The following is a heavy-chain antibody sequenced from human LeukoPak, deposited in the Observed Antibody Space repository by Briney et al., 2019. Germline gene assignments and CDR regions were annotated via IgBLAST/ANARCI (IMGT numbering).Heavy chain of an antibody. J-gene: IGHJ4*02. CDR2: ISGSGDST. Sequence: GGSLRLSCAASGFTFSSYAMSWVRQAPGKGLEWVSAISGSGDSTYYADSVKGRFTISRDNSKNTLYLQMNSLRAEDTAVYYCAKVGLYCSGGSCYSRKSYYFDYWGQGTLVTVSS. CDR1: GFTFSSYA. V-gene: IGHV3-23*01. CDR3: AKVGLYCSGGSCYSRKSYYFDY. D-gene: IGHD2-15*01.